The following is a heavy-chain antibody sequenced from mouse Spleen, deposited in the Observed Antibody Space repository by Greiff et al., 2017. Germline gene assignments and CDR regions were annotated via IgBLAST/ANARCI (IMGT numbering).Heavy chain of an antibody. CDR3: TRKGTGTSFAY. V-gene: IGHV1-15*01. D-gene: IGHD4-1*01. CDR2: IDPETGGT. Sequence: QVQLQQPGAELVRPGASVTLSCKASGYTFTDYEMHWVKQTPVHGLEWIGAIDPETGGTAYNQKFKGKAILTADKSSSTAYMELRSLTSEDSAVYYCTRKGTGTSFAYWGQGTLVTVSA. CDR1: GYTFTDYE. J-gene: IGHJ3*01.